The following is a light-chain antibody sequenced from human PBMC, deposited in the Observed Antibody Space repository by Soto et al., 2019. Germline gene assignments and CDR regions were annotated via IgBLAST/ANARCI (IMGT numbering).Light chain of an antibody. CDR1: ETISNY. V-gene: IGKV1-39*01. Sequence: DIQMTQSPSSLPASVGDRVTITCRANETISNYLNWYQQKPGKVPKRLVYATSTLGSGVPSRFSGSGSGTDFSLTITSLQPEDFATYYCQQTYSAPLTFCGGTKVDIK. J-gene: IGKJ4*01. CDR2: ATS. CDR3: QQTYSAPLT.